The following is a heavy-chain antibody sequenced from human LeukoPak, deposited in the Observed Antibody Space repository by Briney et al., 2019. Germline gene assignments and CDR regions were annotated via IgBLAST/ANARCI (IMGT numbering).Heavy chain of an antibody. D-gene: IGHD6-19*01. Sequence: GRSLRLSCAASGFTFSIYAMYWVRQAPGKGLERVAVISYDGSNKYYADSVQGRFTISRDNSKNTLYLQMNSLRAEDTAVYYCARDLAVAGVDDYWGQGTLVSV. CDR3: ARDLAVAGVDDY. J-gene: IGHJ4*02. CDR1: GFTFSIYA. V-gene: IGHV3-30-3*01. CDR2: ISYDGSNK.